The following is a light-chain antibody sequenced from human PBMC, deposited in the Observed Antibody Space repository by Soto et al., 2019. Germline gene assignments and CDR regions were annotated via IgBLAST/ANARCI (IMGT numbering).Light chain of an antibody. J-gene: IGLJ1*01. CDR2: EVS. Sequence: QSVLTQPASVSGSPEQSITISCTGTSSDVGGYNYVSWYQQHPGKAPKLMIYEVSNRPSGVSNRFSGSKSGNTAALTISALQAEDEADYYCSSYTSSSTLGVFGTGTKVTVL. CDR1: SSDVGGYNY. V-gene: IGLV2-14*01. CDR3: SSYTSSSTLGV.